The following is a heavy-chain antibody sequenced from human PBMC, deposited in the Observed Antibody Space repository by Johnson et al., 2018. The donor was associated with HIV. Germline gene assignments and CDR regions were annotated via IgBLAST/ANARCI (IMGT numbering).Heavy chain of an antibody. J-gene: IGHJ3*02. Sequence: VQLVESGGGVVQPGRSLRVSCAASGVTFITCTIYWVSVIYSGGSTYYADSVKGRFTISRDNSKNTLYLQMNSLRAEDTAVYYCARDPSVPLVGTISWGAFDIWGQGTMVTVSS. V-gene: IGHV3-66*01. CDR1: GVTFIT. CDR3: ARDPSVPLVGTISWGAFDI. CDR2: IYSGGST. D-gene: IGHD1-26*01.